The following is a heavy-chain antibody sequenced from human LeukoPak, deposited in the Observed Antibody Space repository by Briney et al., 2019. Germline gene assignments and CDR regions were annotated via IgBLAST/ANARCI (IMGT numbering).Heavy chain of an antibody. CDR3: ARDRYDFWSGYHSRAGWFDP. J-gene: IGHJ5*02. CDR1: GYTFTIYG. CDR2: ISAYNGNT. Sequence: GASVTVSCKASGYTFTIYGISWVRQAPGQGLEWMGWISAYNGNTNYAQKLQGRVTMTTDTSTSTAYMELRSLRSDDTAVYYCARDRYDFWSGYHSRAGWFDPWGQGTLVTVSS. D-gene: IGHD3-3*01. V-gene: IGHV1-18*01.